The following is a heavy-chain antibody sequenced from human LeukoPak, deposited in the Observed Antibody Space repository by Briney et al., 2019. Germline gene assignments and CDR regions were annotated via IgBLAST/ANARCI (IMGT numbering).Heavy chain of an antibody. D-gene: IGHD2-21*02. J-gene: IGHJ4*02. CDR2: ISSDGSNT. CDR3: ARGSEDGDCEDYFDY. Sequence: GGSLRLSCAVSGFTFSSGYMHWVRQPPGKGPVWVSRISSDGSNTIYADSVKGRFTISRDDARNTLYLQMNSLRAEDTAVYYCARGSEDGDCEDYFDYWGQGTLVTVSS. CDR1: GFTFSSGY. V-gene: IGHV3-74*01.